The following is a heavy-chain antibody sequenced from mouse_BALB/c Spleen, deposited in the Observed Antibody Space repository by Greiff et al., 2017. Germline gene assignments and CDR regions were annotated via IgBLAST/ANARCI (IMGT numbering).Heavy chain of an antibody. J-gene: IGHJ4*01. CDR2: INPSNGGT. V-gene: IGHV1S81*02. D-gene: IGHD2-4*01. CDR3: TRRIYYDYEGYYAMDY. Sequence: VKLMESGAELVKPGASVKLSCKASGYTFTSYYMYWVKQRPGQGLEWIGEINPSNGGTNFNEKFKSKATLTVDKSSSTAYMQLSSLTSEDSAVYYCTRRIYYDYEGYYAMDYWGQGTSVTVSS. CDR1: GYTFTSYY.